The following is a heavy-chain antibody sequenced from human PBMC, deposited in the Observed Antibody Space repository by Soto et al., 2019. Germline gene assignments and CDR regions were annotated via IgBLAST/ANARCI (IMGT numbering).Heavy chain of an antibody. CDR1: GGSITTSSYN. J-gene: IGHJ3*01. Sequence: QLQLQESGPGLVKPSETLSLTCSVSGGSITTSSYNWDWIRQPPGKGLEWIGTFDYDGSTSYNPSLKSQVTISVDTSKNHFALKVTSVNAADTAVYYCARFYGNAFDVWGRGTVVTVSS. CDR2: FDYDGST. CDR3: ARFYGNAFDV. D-gene: IGHD3-10*01. V-gene: IGHV4-39*02.